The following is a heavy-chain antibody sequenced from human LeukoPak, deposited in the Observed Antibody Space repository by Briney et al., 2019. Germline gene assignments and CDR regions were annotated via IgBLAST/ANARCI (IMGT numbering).Heavy chain of an antibody. Sequence: PSETLSLTCTVSGGSIKRNGYYWGWIRQPPGKGLEWIGSIYYSGSTYYNPSLKSRVTISVDTSKNQFSLKLSSVTAADTALYYCAGASRGIAVAGNWGQGTLVTVSS. CDR3: AGASRGIAVAGN. CDR2: IYYSGST. CDR1: GGSIKRNGYY. D-gene: IGHD6-19*01. J-gene: IGHJ4*02. V-gene: IGHV4-39*01.